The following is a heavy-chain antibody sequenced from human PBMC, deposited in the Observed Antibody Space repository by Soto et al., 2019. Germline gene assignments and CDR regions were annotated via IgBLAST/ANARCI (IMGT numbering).Heavy chain of an antibody. V-gene: IGHV3-23*01. CDR3: AKVGRYCSGGSCYFDHSYYCYMDV. Sequence: GGSLRLSCAASGFTFSSYVMSWVRQAPGKGLEWVSAISGSGGSTYYADSVKGRFTISRDNSKNTLYLQMNSLRAEDTAVYYCAKVGRYCSGGSCYFDHSYYCYMDVWGKGTTVTVSS. CDR1: GFTFSSYV. D-gene: IGHD2-15*01. CDR2: ISGSGGST. J-gene: IGHJ6*03.